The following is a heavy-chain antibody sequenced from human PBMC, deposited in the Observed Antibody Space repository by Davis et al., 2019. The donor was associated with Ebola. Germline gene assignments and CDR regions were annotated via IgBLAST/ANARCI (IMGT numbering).Heavy chain of an antibody. D-gene: IGHD1-1*01. Sequence: PSETLSLTCTVSGGSISSYYWSWIRQSAGKGLEWIGRIYTSGSTNYNPSLKSRVTMSVDTSKNQFSLKLSSVTAADTAVYYCARGVVGLERRLDYFDYWGQGTLVTVSS. CDR3: ARGVVGLERRLDYFDY. CDR1: GGSISSYY. V-gene: IGHV4-4*07. CDR2: IYTSGST. J-gene: IGHJ4*02.